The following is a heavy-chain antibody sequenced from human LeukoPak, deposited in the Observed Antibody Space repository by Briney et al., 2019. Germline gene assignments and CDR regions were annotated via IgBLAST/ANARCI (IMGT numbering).Heavy chain of an antibody. CDR3: ARQTGSGLFILP. CDR2: IYYSGNT. CDR1: GGSISSSNW. D-gene: IGHD3/OR15-3a*01. V-gene: IGHV4-4*02. J-gene: IGHJ4*02. Sequence: SGTLSLTCAVSGGSISSSNWWSWVRQPPGKGLKWIGSIYYSGNTYYNASLKSQVFISIDTSKNQFSLRLTSVTAADTAVYYCARQTGSGLFILPGGQGTLVTVSS.